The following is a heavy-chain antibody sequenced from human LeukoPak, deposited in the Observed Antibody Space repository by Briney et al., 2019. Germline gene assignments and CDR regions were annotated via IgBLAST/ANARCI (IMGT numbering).Heavy chain of an antibody. J-gene: IGHJ4*02. CDR3: ARVGDYVWGSYRPYYFDY. CDR2: IYYSGST. D-gene: IGHD3-16*02. V-gene: IGHV4-39*01. CDR1: GGSISSSSYY. Sequence: SETLSLTCTVSGGSISSSSYYWGWIRQPPGKGLEWIGNIYYSGSTYYNPSLKSRVTISVDTSKNQFSLKLSSVTAADTAVYYCARVGDYVWGSYRPYYFDYWGQGTLVTVSS.